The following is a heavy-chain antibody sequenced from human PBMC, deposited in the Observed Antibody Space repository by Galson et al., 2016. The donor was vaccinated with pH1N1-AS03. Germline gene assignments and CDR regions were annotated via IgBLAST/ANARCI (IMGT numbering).Heavy chain of an antibody. D-gene: IGHD6-13*01. V-gene: IGHV3-30*02. CDR3: AKTVQYTSSCNPFDY. CDR2: IRSDGSVK. J-gene: IGHJ4*02. CDR1: GFTFNRYG. Sequence: SLRLSCAASGFTFNRYGMHWVRQAPGKGLEWVAFIRSDGSVKFYEDSVKGRFAISRDNSNNTLSLQMNSLRPEDTALYYCAKTVQYTSSCNPFDYWGQGTLVTVSS.